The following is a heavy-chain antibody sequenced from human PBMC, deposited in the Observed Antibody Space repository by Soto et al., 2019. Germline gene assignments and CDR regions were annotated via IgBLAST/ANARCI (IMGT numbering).Heavy chain of an antibody. J-gene: IGHJ4*02. CDR3: ASKEGSGSYYNPRFDY. D-gene: IGHD3-10*01. CDR2: IIPIFGTA. V-gene: IGHV1-69*01. Sequence: QVQLVQSGAEVKKPGSSVKVSCKASGGTFSSYAISWVRQAPGQGLEWMGGIIPIFGTANYAQKFQGRVTITADESTSTAYVELSSLRSEDTAVYYCASKEGSGSYYNPRFDYWGQGTLVTVSS. CDR1: GGTFSSYA.